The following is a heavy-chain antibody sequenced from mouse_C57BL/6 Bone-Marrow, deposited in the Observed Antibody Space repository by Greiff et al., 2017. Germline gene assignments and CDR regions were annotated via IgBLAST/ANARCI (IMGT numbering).Heavy chain of an antibody. D-gene: IGHD2-5*01. CDR3: ARDYYSNNYYAMDD. V-gene: IGHV1-69*01. CDR1: GYTFTSYW. CDR2: IDPSDSYT. Sequence: QVQLPQPGAELVMPGASVKLSCKASGYTFTSYWMHWVKQRPGQGLEWIGEIDPSDSYTNYNQKFKGKSTLTVDKSSSTAYMQLSCLTSEDSAVYYWARDYYSNNYYAMDDWGQGTSVTVSS. J-gene: IGHJ4*01.